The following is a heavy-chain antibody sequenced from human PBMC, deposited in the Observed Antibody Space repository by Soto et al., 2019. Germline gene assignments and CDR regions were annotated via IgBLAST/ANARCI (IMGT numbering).Heavy chain of an antibody. CDR3: ARRRAIAAGRGGWFDP. J-gene: IGHJ5*02. CDR1: DASVSNSHFY. V-gene: IGHV4-39*01. D-gene: IGHD6-13*01. CDR2: INYSGST. Sequence: SETLSLTCTVSDASVSNSHFYWGWIRQPPGKGLEWIGSINYSGSTYYNPSLQSRLTISVDTSNYQFSLKLSSVTAADTGVYYCARRRAIAAGRGGWFDPWGQGTLVTVSS.